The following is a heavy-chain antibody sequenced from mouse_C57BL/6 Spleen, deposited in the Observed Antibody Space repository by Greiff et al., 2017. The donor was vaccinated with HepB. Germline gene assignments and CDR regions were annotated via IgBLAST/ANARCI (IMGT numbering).Heavy chain of an antibody. CDR1: GYSFTDYN. CDR3: ARSNYGNYLTLYYYAMDY. J-gene: IGHJ4*01. D-gene: IGHD2-1*01. Sequence: EVQLQQSGPELVKPGASVKISCKASGYSFTDYNMNWVKQSNGKSLEWIGVINPNYGTTSYNQKFKGKATLTVDQPSSTAYMQLNSLTSEDSAVYYCARSNYGNYLTLYYYAMDYWGQGTSVTVSS. CDR2: INPNYGTT. V-gene: IGHV1-39*01.